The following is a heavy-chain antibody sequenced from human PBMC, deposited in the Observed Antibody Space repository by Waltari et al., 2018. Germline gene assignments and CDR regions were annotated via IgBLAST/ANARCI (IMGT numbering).Heavy chain of an antibody. J-gene: IGHJ4*02. D-gene: IGHD4-17*01. CDR1: GYTFTGSY. CDR3: ARDLGSDYGNRDY. Sequence: QVHLVQSGAEVKKPGASVKVSCKASGYTFTGSYIQWVRRAPGQGLEWMGRINPNSGDTNYAQKFQGRVTLTRDTSINTAYMELNSLKSDDTAVYYCARDLGSDYGNRDYWGQGTLVTVPS. CDR2: INPNSGDT. V-gene: IGHV1-2*06.